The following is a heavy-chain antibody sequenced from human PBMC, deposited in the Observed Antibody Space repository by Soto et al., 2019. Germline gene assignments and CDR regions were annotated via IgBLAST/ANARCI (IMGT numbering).Heavy chain of an antibody. V-gene: IGHV4-59*01. CDR3: ARGLNERHELGYSYGNGWFDP. J-gene: IGHJ5*02. D-gene: IGHD5-18*01. Sequence: SDTLFLTCTVSGGSLSSYYWSWIRQPPGKGLEWIGYIYYSGSTNYNPSLKSRVTISVDTSKNQFSLKLSSVTAADTAVYYCARGLNERHELGYSYGNGWFDPWGQGTLDTVSS. CDR1: GGSLSSYY. CDR2: IYYSGST.